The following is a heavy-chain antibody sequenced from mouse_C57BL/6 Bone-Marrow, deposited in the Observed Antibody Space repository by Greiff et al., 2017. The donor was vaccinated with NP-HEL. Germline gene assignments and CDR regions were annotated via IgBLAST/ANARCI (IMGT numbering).Heavy chain of an antibody. Sequence: QVQLQQSGAELARPGASVKLSCKASGYTFTSYGISWVKQRTGQGLEWIGEIYPRSGNTYYNEKFKGKATLTADKSSSTAYMELRSLTSEDSAVYFCARDIYGSSYDWYFDVWGTGTTVTVSS. CDR3: ARDIYGSSYDWYFDV. CDR2: IYPRSGNT. V-gene: IGHV1-81*01. D-gene: IGHD1-1*01. CDR1: GYTFTSYG. J-gene: IGHJ1*03.